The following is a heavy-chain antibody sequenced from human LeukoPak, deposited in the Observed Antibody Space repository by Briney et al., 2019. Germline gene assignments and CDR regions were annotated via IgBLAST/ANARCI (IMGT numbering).Heavy chain of an antibody. Sequence: SEALSLTCTVSGGSISSYYWSWIRQPPGKGLEWIGYIYYSGSTNYNPSLKSRVTISVDTSKNQFSLKLSSVTAADTAVYYCARSDGYNEAGFDYWGQGTLVTVSS. CDR1: GGSISSYY. J-gene: IGHJ4*02. CDR3: ARSDGYNEAGFDY. V-gene: IGHV4-59*01. D-gene: IGHD5-24*01. CDR2: IYYSGST.